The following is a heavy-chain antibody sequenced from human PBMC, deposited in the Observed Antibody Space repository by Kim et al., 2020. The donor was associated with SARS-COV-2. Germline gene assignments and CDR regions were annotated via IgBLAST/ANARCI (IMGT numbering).Heavy chain of an antibody. Sequence: SETLSLTCSVSDDSIKSRDYHWGWIRQPPGKGLEWIGSIYIDGTTYGNPSLNGRATISLDTSRNHFSLVLSSVTAADTAVYYCARHSVTMIVVVTNPLDYWGQGTLVTGSS. CDR3: ARHSVTMIVVVTNPLDY. CDR1: DDSIKSRDYH. CDR2: IYIDGTT. V-gene: IGHV4-39*01. D-gene: IGHD3-22*01. J-gene: IGHJ4*02.